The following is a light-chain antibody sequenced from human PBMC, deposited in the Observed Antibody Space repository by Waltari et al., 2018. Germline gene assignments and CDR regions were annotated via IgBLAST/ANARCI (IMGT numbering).Light chain of an antibody. Sequence: QSVLTQPPSTSGTPGQRVTISCSGSTSNIGTNTVTWYQLLPVTAPKTVIFANYHRPSGVPDRFSASKSGTSASLVISGLQSEDEADYFCATWDDSLSGRVFGGGTKVTVL. CDR2: ANY. CDR3: ATWDDSLSGRV. V-gene: IGLV1-44*01. CDR1: TSNIGTNT. J-gene: IGLJ3*02.